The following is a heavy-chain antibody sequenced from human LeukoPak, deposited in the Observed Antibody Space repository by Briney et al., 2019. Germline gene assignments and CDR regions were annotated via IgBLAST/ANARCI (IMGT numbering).Heavy chain of an antibody. Sequence: GGSLRLSCTASGFTFGDYAMSWFRQAPGKGLEWVGFIRSKAYGGTTEYAASVKGRFTISRDDSKSIAYLQMNSLKTEDTAVYYCTRVKKAGPIDYWGRGTLVTVSS. J-gene: IGHJ4*02. D-gene: IGHD6-13*01. CDR3: TRVKKAGPIDY. CDR1: GFTFGDYA. CDR2: IRSKAYGGTT. V-gene: IGHV3-49*03.